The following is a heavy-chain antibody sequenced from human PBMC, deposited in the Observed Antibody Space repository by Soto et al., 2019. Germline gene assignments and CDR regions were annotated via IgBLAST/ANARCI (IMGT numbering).Heavy chain of an antibody. CDR3: ARPGGWYYDSSGYQSPDAFDI. J-gene: IGHJ3*02. V-gene: IGHV1-69*13. CDR1: GGTLSSYA. CDR2: IIPIFGTA. D-gene: IGHD3-22*01. Sequence: SVKVSCKASGGTLSSYAISWVRQAPGQGLEWMGGIIPIFGTANYAQKFQGRVMITADESTSTAYMELSSLRSEDTAVYYCARPGGWYYDSSGYQSPDAFDIWGQGTMVTVSS.